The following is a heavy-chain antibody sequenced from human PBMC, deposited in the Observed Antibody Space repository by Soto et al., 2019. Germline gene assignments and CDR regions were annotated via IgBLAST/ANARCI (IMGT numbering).Heavy chain of an antibody. J-gene: IGHJ5*02. CDR2: IKSESAGGTT. CDR1: GFTFSNAW. D-gene: IGHD3-10*01. V-gene: IGHV3-15*05. CDR3: PGSWLDX. Sequence: EGSLRLSCAASGFTFSNAWMSWVRQAPGKGLEWVGRIKSESAGGTTDYAAPVKGRFTVSRDDSKNAVYLQMNSMKIEDTAVYYCPGSWLDXWGQGTLVTVSX.